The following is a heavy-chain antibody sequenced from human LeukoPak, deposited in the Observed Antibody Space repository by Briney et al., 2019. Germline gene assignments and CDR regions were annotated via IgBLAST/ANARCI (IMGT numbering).Heavy chain of an antibody. CDR3: AKDPLNTLMVSPTFDY. J-gene: IGHJ4*02. CDR1: GFTFSSYS. V-gene: IGHV3-23*01. Sequence: GGSLRLSCAASGFTFSSYSMNWVRQAPGKGLEWVSGISGSGDDTYYAASVKGRFTVSRDTSKNTLYLQMNSLRAEDTAVYYCAKDPLNTLMVSPTFDYWGQGTLVTVSS. CDR2: ISGSGDDT. D-gene: IGHD5-18*01.